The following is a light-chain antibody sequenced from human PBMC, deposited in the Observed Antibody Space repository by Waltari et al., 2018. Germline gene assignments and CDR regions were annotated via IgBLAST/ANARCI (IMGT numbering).Light chain of an antibody. CDR3: QQYGSSPRT. CDR1: QYVSSSY. CDR2: GAS. V-gene: IGKV3-20*01. Sequence: EIVLTQSPGTLSLSPGARATLSCRASQYVSSSYLAWYQQKPGQAPRLLIYGASSRATGIPDRFSGSRSGTDFTLTISRLEPEDFAVFYCQQYGSSPRTFGQGTKVEIK. J-gene: IGKJ1*01.